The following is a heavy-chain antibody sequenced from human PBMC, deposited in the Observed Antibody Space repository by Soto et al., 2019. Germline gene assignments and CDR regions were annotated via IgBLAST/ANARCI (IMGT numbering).Heavy chain of an antibody. V-gene: IGHV1-18*01. CDR2: IGTYNGIT. CDR1: GYTFSSYG. CDR3: ARGGVPATYDYYYMDV. D-gene: IGHD3-3*01. J-gene: IGHJ6*03. Sequence: VKVSCKASGYTFSSYGISWVRRAPGQGLEWMGWIGTYNGITNYAPKLQDRVTMTTDTSTSTAYMELRSLRSDDTAVYFCARGGVPATYDYYYMDVWGKGTTVTVSS.